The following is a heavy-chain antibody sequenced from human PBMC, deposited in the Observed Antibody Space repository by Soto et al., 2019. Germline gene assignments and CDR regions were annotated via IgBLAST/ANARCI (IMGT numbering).Heavy chain of an antibody. CDR3: AKDGDYGGGYFDS. D-gene: IGHD4-17*01. CDR2: VSWDGGSA. CDR1: GFTFDDYT. V-gene: IGHV3-43*01. J-gene: IGHJ4*02. Sequence: EVQLVESGGVVVQPGESLRLSCAASGFTFDDYTMHWVRQAPGKGLEWISLVSWDGGSAYYVDSVKGRFTISRYNSKNSLYQQMNALRIEDTALYYCAKDGDYGGGYFDSWGPGTLGTVSS.